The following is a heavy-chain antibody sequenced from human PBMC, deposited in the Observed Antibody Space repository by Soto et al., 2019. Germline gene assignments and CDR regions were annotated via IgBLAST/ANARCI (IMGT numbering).Heavy chain of an antibody. CDR2: IYYRGST. CDR1: GGSISSGGYY. D-gene: IGHD6-13*01. V-gene: IGHV4-31*03. Sequence: SETLSLTCTVSGGSISSGGYYRSWIRQHPGKGLEWIGYIYYRGSTYYNPSLKSRVTISVDTSKNQFSLKLSSVTAADTAVYYCARERYSSSLGAYYFDYWGQGTLVTVSS. CDR3: ARERYSSSLGAYYFDY. J-gene: IGHJ4*02.